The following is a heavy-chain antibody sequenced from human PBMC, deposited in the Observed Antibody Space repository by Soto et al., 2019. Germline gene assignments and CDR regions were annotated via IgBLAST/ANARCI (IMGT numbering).Heavy chain of an antibody. CDR2: TIPMFATA. CDR3: ARGLFGQQWLVGFDT. CDR1: GGSFSNYI. V-gene: IGHV1-69*13. J-gene: IGHJ4*02. Sequence: ASVKVSCKASGGSFSNYIFAWVRQAPGQGLEWMGGTIPMFATAQYAQKLQGRVTITADESTSTVYMDLTSLRSDDTAVYYCARGLFGQQWLVGFDTWGQGTLVTVSS. D-gene: IGHD6-19*01.